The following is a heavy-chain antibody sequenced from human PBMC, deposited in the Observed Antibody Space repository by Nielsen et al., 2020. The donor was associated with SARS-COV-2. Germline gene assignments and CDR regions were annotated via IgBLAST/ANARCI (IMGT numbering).Heavy chain of an antibody. CDR2: TYYRSKWYN. D-gene: IGHD4-17*01. CDR3: ARARGAYGDYYYYYTDV. J-gene: IGHJ6*03. V-gene: IGHV6-1*01. Sequence: WIRQSPSRGLEWLGRTYYRSKWYNDYAVSVKSRITINPDTSKNQFSLHLNSVTPEDTAVYYCARARGAYGDYYYYYTDVWGKGTTGTVSS.